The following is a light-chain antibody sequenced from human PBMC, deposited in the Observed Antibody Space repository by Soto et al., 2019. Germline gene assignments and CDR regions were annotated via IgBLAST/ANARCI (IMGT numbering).Light chain of an antibody. CDR1: QTISSSF. CDR2: RAS. V-gene: IGKV3-20*01. Sequence: EIVLTQSPGTLSLSPGERATLSCRASQTISSSFLAWYQQKPGQAPRLLIYRASRRAPGIPDRFSGSGSWTDFTLTISRLEPEDFAVYYCHQLGSSPLDTFGPGNKVEIK. CDR3: HQLGSSPLDT. J-gene: IGKJ3*01.